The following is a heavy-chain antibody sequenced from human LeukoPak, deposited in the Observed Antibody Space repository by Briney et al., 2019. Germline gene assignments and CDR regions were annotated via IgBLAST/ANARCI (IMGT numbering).Heavy chain of an antibody. D-gene: IGHD5-12*01. Sequence: SETLSLTCTVSGGSISTSNYYWGWIRQPPGKGLGWIGSIYHSGSTYYNPSLKSRVTISVDTSKNQFSLKLSSVTAADTAVYYCEIYSGYGGYYYMDVWGKGTTVTVSS. CDR1: GGSISTSNYY. V-gene: IGHV4-39*07. J-gene: IGHJ6*03. CDR3: EIYSGYGGYYYMDV. CDR2: IYHSGST.